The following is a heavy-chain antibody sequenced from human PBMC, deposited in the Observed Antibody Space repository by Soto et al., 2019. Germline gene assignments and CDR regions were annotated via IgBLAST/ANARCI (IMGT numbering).Heavy chain of an antibody. Sequence: SVKVSCKASGGTFSSYAISWVRQAPGQGLEWMGGIIPIFGTANYAQKFQGRVTITADESTSTAYMELSSLRSEDTAVYYCASSSSSPFDAFDIWGQGTMVTVSS. CDR2: IIPIFGTA. V-gene: IGHV1-69*13. D-gene: IGHD6-6*01. CDR3: ASSSSSPFDAFDI. J-gene: IGHJ3*02. CDR1: GGTFSSYA.